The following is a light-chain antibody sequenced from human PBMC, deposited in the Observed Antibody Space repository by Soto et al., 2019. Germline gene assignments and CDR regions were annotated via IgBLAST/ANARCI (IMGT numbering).Light chain of an antibody. Sequence: QSVLTQPPSASGSPGQSVTISCTGTSSDIGDSNRVSWYQQHPGKAPELMIYEVTKRPLGVPDRFSGSKSGDTASLTVSGLQAEDEADYYCSSHAVNYNFVFGGGTK. V-gene: IGLV2-8*01. CDR1: SSDIGDSNR. CDR2: EVT. J-gene: IGLJ2*01. CDR3: SSHAVNYNFV.